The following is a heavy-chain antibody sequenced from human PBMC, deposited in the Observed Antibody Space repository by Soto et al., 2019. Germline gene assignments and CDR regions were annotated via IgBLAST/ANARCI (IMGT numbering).Heavy chain of an antibody. CDR1: GGSISSYY. Sequence: SETLSLTWTVSGGSISSYYWSWILQPPGKGLEWIGYIYYSGSTNYNPSLKSRVTISVDTSKNQFSLKLSSVTAADTAVYYCARGFTIFGVVIMGLDYWGQGTLVTVSS. CDR2: IYYSGST. D-gene: IGHD3-3*01. CDR3: ARGFTIFGVVIMGLDY. J-gene: IGHJ4*02. V-gene: IGHV4-59*01.